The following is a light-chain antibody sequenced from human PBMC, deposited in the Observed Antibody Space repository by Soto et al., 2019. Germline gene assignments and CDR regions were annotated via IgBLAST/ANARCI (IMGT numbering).Light chain of an antibody. CDR1: QGISNY. J-gene: IGKJ5*01. CDR3: HQRQYWPPIT. V-gene: IGKV1-27*01. CDR2: AAS. Sequence: DIQMTQSPSSLSASVGDRVTITCRANQGISNYLAWYQQKSGKVPKLLIYAASTLQSGVPSRFSGSGSGTDFTLTISSLEPEDFAVYYCHQRQYWPPITFGQGTRLEIK.